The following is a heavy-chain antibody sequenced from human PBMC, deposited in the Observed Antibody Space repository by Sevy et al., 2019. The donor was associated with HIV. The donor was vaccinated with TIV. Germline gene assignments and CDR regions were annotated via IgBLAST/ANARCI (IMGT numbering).Heavy chain of an antibody. V-gene: IGHV3-74*01. D-gene: IGHD3-10*01. CDR2: INSDGSST. CDR1: GFTFSSYW. CDR3: AREPPGGYFDY. J-gene: IGHJ4*02. Sequence: GGSLRLSCAASGFTFSSYWMHWVRQAPGKGLVWVSRINSDGSSTSYADSVKGRFTISRDNAKNTLYLQMNSLRAEDTAVYYCAREPPGGYFDYWGQGTLVTVSS.